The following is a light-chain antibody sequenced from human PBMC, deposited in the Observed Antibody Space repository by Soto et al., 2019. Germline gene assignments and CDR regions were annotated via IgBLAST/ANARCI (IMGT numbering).Light chain of an antibody. V-gene: IGLV2-14*01. J-gene: IGLJ2*01. CDR2: EVA. Sequence: QSALTQPASVSGSPGQSITISCTGTSSDIGYYDYVSWYQQRPGTAPKRIIYEVANRPSGVSNRFSGSKSGNTASLTISGLQAEDEADYYCSSYTSSTTVVVFGGGTKVTVL. CDR1: SSDIGYYDY. CDR3: SSYTSSTTVVV.